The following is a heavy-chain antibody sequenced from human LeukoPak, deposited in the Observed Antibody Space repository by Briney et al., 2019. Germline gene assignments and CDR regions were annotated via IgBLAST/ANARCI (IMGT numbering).Heavy chain of an antibody. J-gene: IGHJ5*02. D-gene: IGHD6-13*01. Sequence: SETLSLTCTVSGGSISSYYWSWIRQPPGKGLEWIGYIYYSGSTNYNPSLKSRVTISVDTSKNQFSLKLSSGTAADTAVYYCARRGSSWLNWFDPWGQGTLVTVSS. CDR2: IYYSGST. CDR1: GGSISSYY. CDR3: ARRGSSWLNWFDP. V-gene: IGHV4-59*08.